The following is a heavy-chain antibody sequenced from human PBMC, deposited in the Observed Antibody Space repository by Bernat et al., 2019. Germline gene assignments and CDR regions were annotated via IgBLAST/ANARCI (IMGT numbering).Heavy chain of an antibody. V-gene: IGHV3-30-3*01. CDR1: GFTFSSYA. J-gene: IGHJ4*02. CDR2: ISFDGSNK. Sequence: QVQLVESGGGVVQPQRSLRLSCAASGFTFSSYAMHWVRQAPGKGLEWVAVISFDGSNKYYADSVKGRFTISRDNSRNTLYLQMNSLSTEDTAVYYCARDLRYFAYPDYWGQGTLVTVSS. CDR3: ARDLRYFAYPDY. D-gene: IGHD3-9*01.